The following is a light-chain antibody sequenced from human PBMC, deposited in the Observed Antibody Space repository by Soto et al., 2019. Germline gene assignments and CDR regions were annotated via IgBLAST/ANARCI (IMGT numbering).Light chain of an antibody. CDR1: QSVNSN. Sequence: EIVLTQSPATLSVSPGDRATLSCRASQSVNSNLAWYHQKPGQAPRLLIYGASTRASGIPARFSGSESGTEFTLTISSRQSEDSALYYCQQYDNWPWTFGHGTKVEIK. CDR3: QQYDNWPWT. J-gene: IGKJ1*01. CDR2: GAS. V-gene: IGKV3-15*01.